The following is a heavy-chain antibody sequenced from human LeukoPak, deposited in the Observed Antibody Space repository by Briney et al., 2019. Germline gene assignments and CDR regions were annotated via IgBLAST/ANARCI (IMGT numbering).Heavy chain of an antibody. D-gene: IGHD2-2*02. Sequence: GASVKVSCKASGYTFTSYGISWVRQAPGQGLEWMGWISAYNGNTNYAQKLQGRVTMTTDTSTSTAYMELRSLRSDDTAVYYCARDYCSSTSCYMYNWFDPWGQGTLVTVSS. V-gene: IGHV1-18*01. CDR2: ISAYNGNT. CDR3: ARDYCSSTSCYMYNWFDP. CDR1: GYTFTSYG. J-gene: IGHJ5*02.